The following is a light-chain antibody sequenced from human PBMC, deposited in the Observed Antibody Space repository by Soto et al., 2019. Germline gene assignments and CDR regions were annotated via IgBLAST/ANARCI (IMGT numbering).Light chain of an antibody. CDR3: QQYGSSPPYT. J-gene: IGKJ2*01. Sequence: EIVLTQSPGTLSLSPGERATLSCRASQSVSSSYLAWYQQKPGQAPRLLIYGASSRATGIPDRFSGSGSGTDFTLTITILEPEDVAVSYCQQYGSSPPYTFGQGTKLEIK. V-gene: IGKV3-20*01. CDR1: QSVSSSY. CDR2: GAS.